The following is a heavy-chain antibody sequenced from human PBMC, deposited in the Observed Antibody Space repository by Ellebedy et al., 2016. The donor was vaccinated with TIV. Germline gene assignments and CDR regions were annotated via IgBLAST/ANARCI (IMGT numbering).Heavy chain of an antibody. V-gene: IGHV5-51*01. CDR1: GYDFARYW. D-gene: IGHD2-2*01. Sequence: GESLKISCKGSGYDFARYWIAWVRQMPGEGLEWMGIINPGDSDTRYSPSFQGHVTITADKSIRTAYLQWTSLKASDTAMDYCARHIPPHLPVHWGQGTLVTVSS. J-gene: IGHJ1*01. CDR3: ARHIPPHLPVH. CDR2: INPGDSDT.